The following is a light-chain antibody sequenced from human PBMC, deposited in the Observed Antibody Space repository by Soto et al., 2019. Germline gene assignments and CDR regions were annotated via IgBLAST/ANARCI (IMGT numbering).Light chain of an antibody. CDR1: SSDIGAYNY. CDR2: DVS. V-gene: IGLV2-11*01. J-gene: IGLJ2*01. Sequence: QSALTQPRSVSGSPGQSVTISCTGTSSDIGAYNYVSWFQQHPGKAHKLMMSDVSKRPSGVPDRFSGSKSGTTASLTISGLQGEDEAAYCCCSYAGSYTLLFGGGTKVTVL. CDR3: CSYAGSYTLL.